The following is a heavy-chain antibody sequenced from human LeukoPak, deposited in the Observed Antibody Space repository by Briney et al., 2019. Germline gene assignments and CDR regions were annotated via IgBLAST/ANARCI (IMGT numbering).Heavy chain of an antibody. D-gene: IGHD3-22*01. CDR2: INQDGTEK. V-gene: IGHV3-7*01. CDR3: ARDLLYDSSGYHTDY. Sequence: PGGSLRLPCAASGFTFSSYGMNWVRQAPGKGLEWVANINQDGTEKYYVDSVKGRFTISRDNAKNSLYLQMNSLRAEDTAVYYCARDLLYDSSGYHTDYWGQGTLVTVSS. J-gene: IGHJ4*02. CDR1: GFTFSSYG.